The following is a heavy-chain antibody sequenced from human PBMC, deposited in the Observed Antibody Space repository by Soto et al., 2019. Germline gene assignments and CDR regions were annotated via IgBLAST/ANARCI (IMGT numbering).Heavy chain of an antibody. V-gene: IGHV1-8*01. D-gene: IGHD3-16*01. CDR1: GYTFSDFD. CDR2: MNAKSGDT. J-gene: IGHJ6*02. CDR3: ARGNPFNYAGFDV. Sequence: QAHLEQSGAELKRPGASVKVSCKASGYTFSDFDINWLRQASGQGPEWMGWMNAKSGDTFLTQRFQGKFNMAWDTSLCTAAMEVGSLTSDDTAIYYCARGNPFNYAGFDVWGQGTTVAVSS.